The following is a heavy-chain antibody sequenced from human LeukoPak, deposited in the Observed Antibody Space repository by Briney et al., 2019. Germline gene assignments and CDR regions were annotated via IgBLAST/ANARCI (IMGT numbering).Heavy chain of an antibody. D-gene: IGHD6-6*01. Sequence: SETLSLTCSVSGSSISDSYWSWIRQPPGKQMEWIGFVSDRGGTTYDPSLRSRVNISLDTSQNQFSLKVTSVTAADTAVYYCATNALLVPSTFDSWGRGTLVIVSS. CDR1: GSSISDSY. CDR2: VSDRGGT. J-gene: IGHJ4*02. V-gene: IGHV4-59*12. CDR3: ATNALLVPSTFDS.